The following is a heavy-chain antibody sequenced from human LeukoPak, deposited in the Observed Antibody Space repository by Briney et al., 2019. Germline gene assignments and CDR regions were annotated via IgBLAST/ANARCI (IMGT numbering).Heavy chain of an antibody. CDR3: ARDGRYDSSGLI. D-gene: IGHD3-22*01. J-gene: IGHJ3*02. CDR2: IYHSGST. CDR1: GYFISSGYY. Sequence: PSETLSLTCTVSGYFISSGYYWGWIRQPPGKGLEWIGSIYHSGSTNYKASLKSRVTISVDKSKNQFSLKLRSVTAADTAVYYCARDGRYDSSGLIWGQGTRVTVSS. V-gene: IGHV4-38-2*02.